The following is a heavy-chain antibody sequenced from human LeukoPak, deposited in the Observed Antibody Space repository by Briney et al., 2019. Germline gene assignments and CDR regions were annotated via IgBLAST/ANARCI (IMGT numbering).Heavy chain of an antibody. D-gene: IGHD6-13*01. CDR2: IYSSGST. CDR1: GGSIGSGGYY. J-gene: IGHJ4*02. V-gene: IGHV4-31*11. Sequence: PSETLSLTCAVSGGSIGSGGYYWSWIRHQPGKGLEWIGYIYSSGSTDYNPSLKSRLAISVDTPKNQFSLKVTSVTAADTAVYYCARGRSAAGNFDYWGRGTLVTVSS. CDR3: ARGRSAAGNFDY.